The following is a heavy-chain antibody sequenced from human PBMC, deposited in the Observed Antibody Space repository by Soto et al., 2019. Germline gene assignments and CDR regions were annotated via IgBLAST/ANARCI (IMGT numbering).Heavy chain of an antibody. V-gene: IGHV3-30-3*01. J-gene: IGHJ6*02. CDR2: ISYDGSNK. CDR1: GFTFSSYA. CDR3: ARDRKCAFCAPTPSYGMDV. Sequence: GGSLRLSCAASGFTFSSYAMHWVRQAPGKGLEWVAVISYDGSNKYYADSVKGRFTISRDNSKNTLYLQMNSLRAEDTAVYYCARDRKCAFCAPTPSYGMDVWGQGTTVTVSS.